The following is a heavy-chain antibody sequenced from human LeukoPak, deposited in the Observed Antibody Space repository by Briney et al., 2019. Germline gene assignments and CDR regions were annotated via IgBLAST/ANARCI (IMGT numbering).Heavy chain of an antibody. V-gene: IGHV1-69*06. CDR1: GGTFSNYA. D-gene: IGHD6-13*01. CDR3: AREVRIAAAGGYYYYYYMDV. CDR2: IIPIFGTA. J-gene: IGHJ6*03. Sequence: VASVKVSCKASGGTFSNYAISWVRQAPGQGLEWMGGIIPIFGTANYAQKFRGRVTITADKSTRTAYMELSSLRSDDTAVYYCAREVRIAAAGGYYYYYYMDVWGKGTTVTISS.